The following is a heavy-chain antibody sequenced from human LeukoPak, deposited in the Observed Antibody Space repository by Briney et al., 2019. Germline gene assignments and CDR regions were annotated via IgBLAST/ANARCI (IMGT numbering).Heavy chain of an antibody. Sequence: GGSLRLSCAASGFAFSNYWMHWVRQAPGKGLEWVSRINERATIISYADSVKGRFTISRENARNTLYLQMNSLTAEDTAVYYCVRDLILVWTPGDDFDHWGQGTLVTVSS. D-gene: IGHD3-16*01. V-gene: IGHV3-74*01. CDR3: VRDLILVWTPGDDFDH. J-gene: IGHJ4*02. CDR2: INERATII. CDR1: GFAFSNYW.